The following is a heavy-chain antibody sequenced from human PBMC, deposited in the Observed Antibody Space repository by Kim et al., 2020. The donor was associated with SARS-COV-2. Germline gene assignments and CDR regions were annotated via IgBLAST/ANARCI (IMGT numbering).Heavy chain of an antibody. D-gene: IGHD5-12*01. CDR2: IIPILGIA. Sequence: SVKVSCKASGGTFSSYAISWVRQAPGQGLEWMGRIIPILGIANYAQKFQGRVTITADKSTSTAYMELSSLRSEDTAVYYCARVEYSGYFDPWGQGTLVTVSS. J-gene: IGHJ5*02. CDR1: GGTFSSYA. V-gene: IGHV1-69*04. CDR3: ARVEYSGYFDP.